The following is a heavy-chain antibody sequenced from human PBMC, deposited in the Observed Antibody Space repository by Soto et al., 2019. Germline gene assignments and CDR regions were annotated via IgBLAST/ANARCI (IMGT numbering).Heavy chain of an antibody. CDR1: GFTFSSYG. Sequence: PGGSLRLSCAASGFTFSSYGMHWVRQAPGKGLEWVAVISYDGSNKYYADSVKGRFTISRDNSKNTLYLQMNSLRAEDTAVYYCAKKGSDHRNTSDSGGQGILVTVSS. D-gene: IGHD1-1*01. V-gene: IGHV3-30*18. J-gene: IGHJ4*02. CDR2: ISYDGSNK. CDR3: AKKGSDHRNTSDS.